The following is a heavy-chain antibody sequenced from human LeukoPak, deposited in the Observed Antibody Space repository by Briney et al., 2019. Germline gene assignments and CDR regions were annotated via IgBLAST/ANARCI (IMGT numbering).Heavy chain of an antibody. CDR1: GGSISSSSYY. V-gene: IGHV4-39*01. Sequence: PSETLSLTCTVSGGSISSSSYYWGWIRQPPGKGLEWIGSIYYSGSTYYNPSLKSRVTISVDTSKNQFSLKLSSVTAADTAVYYCARFGPREKYSSSWYPDYWGQGTLVTVSS. CDR3: ARFGPREKYSSSWYPDY. J-gene: IGHJ4*02. D-gene: IGHD6-13*01. CDR2: IYYSGST.